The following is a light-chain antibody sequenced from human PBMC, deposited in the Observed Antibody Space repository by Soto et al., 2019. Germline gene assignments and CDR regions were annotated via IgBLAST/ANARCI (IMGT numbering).Light chain of an antibody. CDR1: QSVSSSY. V-gene: IGKV3-20*01. Sequence: EIVLTQSPGTLSLSPGERATLSGRASQSVSSSYLAWYQQKPGQAPRLLIYGASSRATGIPDRFSGSGSGTDFTLTISGLEPEDFAVYYCQQYGSSPLTFGGGTKVEIK. CDR2: GAS. J-gene: IGKJ4*01. CDR3: QQYGSSPLT.